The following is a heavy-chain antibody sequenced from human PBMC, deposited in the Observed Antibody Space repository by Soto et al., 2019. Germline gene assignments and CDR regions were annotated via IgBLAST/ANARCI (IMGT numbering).Heavy chain of an antibody. CDR1: GGTFSSYA. J-gene: IGHJ6*02. D-gene: IGHD2-21*02. CDR2: VTPIFASG. Sequence: QLQLVQSGAEVKKPGSSVRVSCKASGGTFSSYAIHWVRQAPGQGLEWMGGVTPIFASGYKAQKFRDRVTIIASESTNTTYMELTRLTSEDTAVYYCAREDRCRGGHCFPFTFLGGYGMDVWGQGTTVTVSS. V-gene: IGHV1-69*01. CDR3: AREDRCRGGHCFPFTFLGGYGMDV.